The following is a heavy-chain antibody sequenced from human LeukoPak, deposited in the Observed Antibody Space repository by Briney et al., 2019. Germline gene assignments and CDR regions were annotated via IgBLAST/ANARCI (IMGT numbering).Heavy chain of an antibody. CDR3: ARGSVTTGYFDY. J-gene: IGHJ4*02. Sequence: GSLRLPCAASGFTFSSNWMSWVRQAPGKGLEWIGEIYHSGSTNYNPSLKSRVTISVDKSKNQFSLNLSSVTAADTAVYYCARGSVTTGYFDYWGQGTLVTVSS. V-gene: IGHV4-4*02. CDR1: GFTFSSNW. CDR2: IYHSGST. D-gene: IGHD4-17*01.